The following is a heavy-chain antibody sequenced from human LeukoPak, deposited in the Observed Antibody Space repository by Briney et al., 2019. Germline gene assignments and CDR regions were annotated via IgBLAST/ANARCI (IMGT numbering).Heavy chain of an antibody. CDR1: GYTFTGYY. V-gene: IGHV1-2*02. D-gene: IGHD6-13*01. CDR2: INPNSGGT. Sequence: ASVKVSCKASGYTFTGYYMHWVRQAPGQGLEWMGWINPNSGGTNYAQKFQGRVTMTRDTSISTAYMELGRLRSDNTAVYYCARSLQQLVPDDAFDIWGQGTMVTVSS. CDR3: ARSLQQLVPDDAFDI. J-gene: IGHJ3*02.